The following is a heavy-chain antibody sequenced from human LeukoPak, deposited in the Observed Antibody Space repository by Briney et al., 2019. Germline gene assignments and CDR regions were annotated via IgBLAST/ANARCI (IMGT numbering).Heavy chain of an antibody. Sequence: GGSLRLSCAASGFTFSSYGMHWVRQAPGKGLEWVAFIRYDGSNKYYADSVKGRFTISRDNSKNTLYLQMNSLRAEDTAVYYCAKSVGGPNSPYYYYYMDVWGKGTTVTISS. V-gene: IGHV3-30*02. D-gene: IGHD2-8*02. CDR3: AKSVGGPNSPYYYYYMDV. CDR1: GFTFSSYG. CDR2: IRYDGSNK. J-gene: IGHJ6*03.